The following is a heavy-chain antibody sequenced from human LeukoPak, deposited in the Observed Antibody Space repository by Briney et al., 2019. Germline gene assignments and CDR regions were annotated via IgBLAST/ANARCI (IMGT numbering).Heavy chain of an antibody. J-gene: IGHJ4*02. V-gene: IGHV3-23*01. CDR2: ISGSGGST. CDR3: AKAQEDIVVVPAAMEDY. Sequence: GGSLRLSCAASGFTFSSYAMSWVRQAPGKGLEWVSAISGSGGSTYYADSVKGRFTISRDNSKNTLYLQMNSLRAEDTAVYYCAKAQEDIVVVPAAMEDYWGQGTLVTVSS. D-gene: IGHD2-2*01. CDR1: GFTFSSYA.